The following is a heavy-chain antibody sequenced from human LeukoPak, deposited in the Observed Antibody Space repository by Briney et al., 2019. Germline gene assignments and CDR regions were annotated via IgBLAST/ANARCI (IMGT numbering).Heavy chain of an antibody. Sequence: ASVKVSCKASVYTFTGYYMHWVRQAPGQGLEWMGWINPNSGGTNYAQKFQGRVTMTRDTSISTAYMELSRLRSDDTAVYYCARSGSGYYFIDYWGQGTLVTVPS. V-gene: IGHV1-2*02. CDR3: ARSGSGYYFIDY. D-gene: IGHD3-22*01. CDR2: INPNSGGT. CDR1: VYTFTGYY. J-gene: IGHJ4*02.